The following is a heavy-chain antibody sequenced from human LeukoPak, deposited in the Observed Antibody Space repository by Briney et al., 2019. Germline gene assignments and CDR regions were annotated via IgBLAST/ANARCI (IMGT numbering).Heavy chain of an antibody. CDR2: ILANGDKT. J-gene: IGHJ4*02. CDR1: GFTFSGYT. D-gene: IGHD1/OR15-1a*01. CDR3: AKDEKPDGRWNIDH. V-gene: IGHV3-23*01. Sequence: QPGGSLRLSCAASGFTFSGYTMNWVRQAPGKGLEWVSGILANGDKTYYADSVKGRFTISRDNSKNTLWLQMVSLRAEDMAVYHCAKDEKPDGRWNIDHWGQGTLVTVSS.